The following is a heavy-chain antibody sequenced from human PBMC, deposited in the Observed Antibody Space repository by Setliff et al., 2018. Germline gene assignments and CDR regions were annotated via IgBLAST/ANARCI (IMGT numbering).Heavy chain of an antibody. V-gene: IGHV3-74*01. CDR3: ARWLRWSFDY. J-gene: IGHJ4*02. D-gene: IGHD4-17*01. Sequence: GGSLRLSCAASGFTFSSYGMHWVRQVPGKGLVWVARVNSVGTIATYADSVTGRFTISRGNAESTLYLQMDSLRADDTAVYYCARWLRWSFDYWGQGTLVTVSS. CDR2: VNSVGTIA. CDR1: GFTFSSYG.